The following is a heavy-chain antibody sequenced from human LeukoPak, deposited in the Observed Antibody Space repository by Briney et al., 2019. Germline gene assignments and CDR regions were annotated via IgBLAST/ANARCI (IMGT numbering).Heavy chain of an antibody. CDR2: ISGSGGST. D-gene: IGHD6-6*01. Sequence: PGGSLRLSCAASGFTFSSYAMSWVRQAPGKGLEGVSPISGSGGSTYYADSVKGRFTISRDNSKNTLYLQMNSLRAEDTAVYYCAKDRGYLSSSPGYCIDYWGQGTLVTVSS. CDR3: AKDRGYLSSSPGYCIDY. V-gene: IGHV3-23*01. CDR1: GFTFSSYA. J-gene: IGHJ4*02.